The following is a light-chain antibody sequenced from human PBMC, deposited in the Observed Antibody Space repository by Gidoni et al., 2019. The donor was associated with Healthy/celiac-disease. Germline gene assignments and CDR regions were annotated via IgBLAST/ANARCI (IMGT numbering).Light chain of an antibody. CDR1: QSISSY. CDR3: QQSYSTPQT. V-gene: IGKV1-39*01. Sequence: DIQMTQSPSSLSASVGDRVTITCRASQSISSYLNWYQQKPGKAPKLLIYAASSLQSGVPSRFSGSGSGTDFTLTISSLQPEDFATYYGQQSYSTPQTFXXXTKVEIK. CDR2: AAS. J-gene: IGKJ1*01.